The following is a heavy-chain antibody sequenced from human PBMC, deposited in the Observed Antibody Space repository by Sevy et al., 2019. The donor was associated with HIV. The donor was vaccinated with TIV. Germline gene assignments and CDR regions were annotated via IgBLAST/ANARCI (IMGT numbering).Heavy chain of an antibody. V-gene: IGHV3-53*01. CDR2: IYSGGGT. CDR3: ARRDLSSAYYYC. D-gene: IGHD3-22*01. J-gene: IGHJ4*02. Sequence: GGSLRLSCAASGFTVSNYYMSWVRQAPGKGLEWVSVIYSGGGTNYADSVKGRFTISRDNSKNTLYLQMNSLRAEDTAVYYCARRDLSSAYYYCWGQGTLVTVSS. CDR1: GFTVSNYY.